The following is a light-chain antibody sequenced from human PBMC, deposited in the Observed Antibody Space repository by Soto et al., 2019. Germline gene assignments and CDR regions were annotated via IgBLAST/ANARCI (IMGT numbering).Light chain of an antibody. V-gene: IGLV2-14*01. CDR3: SSYTSTSTHVV. J-gene: IGLJ2*01. Sequence: QAVVTQPASVSGSPGQSITISCTGTSSDVGGYKYVSWYQHHPGKAPKLLIYEVSNRPSGVSNRFSGSKSANTGSLTISGLRAEDEADYYCSSYTSTSTHVVFGGGTQLTVL. CDR2: EVS. CDR1: SSDVGGYKY.